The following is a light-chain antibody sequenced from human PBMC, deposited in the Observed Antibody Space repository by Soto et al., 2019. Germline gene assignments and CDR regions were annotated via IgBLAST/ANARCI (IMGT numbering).Light chain of an antibody. J-gene: IGLJ1*01. CDR1: SSDVGSSNL. CDR2: GDR. CDR3: CSYAESRTPFV. V-gene: IGLV2-23*01. Sequence: QSALTQPASVSGSPGQSLTISCTGTSSDVGSSNLVSWYQHLPGKAPQLIIYGDRQRPSGVSDRFSGSKSGNRASLTISGLQAEDEADYYCCSYAESRTPFVFGTGTKLTVL.